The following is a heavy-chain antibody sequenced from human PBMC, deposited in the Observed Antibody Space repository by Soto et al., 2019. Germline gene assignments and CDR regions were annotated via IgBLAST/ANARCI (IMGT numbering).Heavy chain of an antibody. Sequence: GAPMKVSCKASGYTLNNYGISWVRQAPGQGLEWMGWISAYNGNRNYAQKFQGGVTMTTDTSTSTAYMELRSLRSDDTAVYNCARHGPPLDYWGQGTLVTVSS. CDR2: ISAYNGNR. CDR3: ARHGPPLDY. CDR1: GYTLNNYG. J-gene: IGHJ4*02. V-gene: IGHV1-18*01.